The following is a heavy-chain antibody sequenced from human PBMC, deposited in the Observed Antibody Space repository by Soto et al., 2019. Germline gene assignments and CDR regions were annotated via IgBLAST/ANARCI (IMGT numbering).Heavy chain of an antibody. CDR1: GGSLSAYY. J-gene: IGHJ1*01. Sequence: SETLSLTCTISGGSLSAYYCSWIRQPPGKGLEYIGYIFYTGTTNYNSSLQSRVTLSVDTSKNQVSLLLNSVTTADTAIYYCAISGHTFGGAVWGPGVLVTVSS. CDR3: AISGHTFGGAV. D-gene: IGHD3-16*01. CDR2: IFYTGTT. V-gene: IGHV4-59*01.